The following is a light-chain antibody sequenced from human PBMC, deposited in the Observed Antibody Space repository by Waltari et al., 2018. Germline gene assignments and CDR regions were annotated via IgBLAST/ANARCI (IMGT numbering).Light chain of an antibody. Sequence: QSDLTQPASVSGSPGQSITISCTGNSSDVGGYNYVSWYQQHPGKAPKPMIYDVSYRPSCVSNRFSASKSGNTASLTISGLQAEDEADYYCSSYTSSSTPVFGGGTKLTVL. CDR2: DVS. J-gene: IGLJ3*02. V-gene: IGLV2-14*03. CDR1: SSDVGGYNY. CDR3: SSYTSSSTPV.